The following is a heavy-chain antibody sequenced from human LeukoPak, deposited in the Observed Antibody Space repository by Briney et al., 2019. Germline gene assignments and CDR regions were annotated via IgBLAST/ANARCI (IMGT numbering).Heavy chain of an antibody. CDR1: GFTFSSYG. CDR3: AKYISGETFDY. J-gene: IGHJ4*02. Sequence: GRSLRLSCAASGFTFSSYGMHWVRQAPGKGLEWVAVISYDGSNKYYADSVKGRFTISRDNSKNTLYLQMNSQRAEDTAVYYCAKYISGETFDYWGQGTLVTVSS. V-gene: IGHV3-30*18. CDR2: ISYDGSNK. D-gene: IGHD3-22*01.